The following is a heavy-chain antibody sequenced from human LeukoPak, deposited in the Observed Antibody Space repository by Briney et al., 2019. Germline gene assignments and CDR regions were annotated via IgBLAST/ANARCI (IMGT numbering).Heavy chain of an antibody. CDR3: AVALIVVVPAAKAPLYYYYGMDV. D-gene: IGHD2-2*01. CDR1: GGTFSSYA. J-gene: IGHJ6*04. Sequence: SVKVSCKASGGTFSSYAISWVRRAPGQGLEWMGGIIPIFGTANYAQKFQGRVTITADESTSTAYMELSSLRSEDTAVYYCAVALIVVVPAAKAPLYYYYGMDVWGKGTTVTVSS. CDR2: IIPIFGTA. V-gene: IGHV1-69*13.